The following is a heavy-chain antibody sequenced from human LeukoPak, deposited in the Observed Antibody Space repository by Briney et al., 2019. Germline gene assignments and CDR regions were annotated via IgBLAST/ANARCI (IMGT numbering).Heavy chain of an antibody. CDR3: TFGGSSFFDF. J-gene: IGHJ4*02. D-gene: IGHD4-23*01. CDR2: ITSSSSYI. V-gene: IGHV3-21*01. Sequence: GGSLRLSCAGSGFTFSGYTMNWVRQAPGKGLEWVSSITSSSSYIYYADSVKGRFTISRDNAENSLYLQVNSLRAEDTALYYCTFGGSSFFDFWGQGTLVTVSS. CDR1: GFTFSGYT.